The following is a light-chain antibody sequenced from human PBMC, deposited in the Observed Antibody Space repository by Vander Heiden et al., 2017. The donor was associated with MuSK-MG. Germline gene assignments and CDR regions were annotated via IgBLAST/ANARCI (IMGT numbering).Light chain of an antibody. CDR2: RNT. CDR1: NANIGSNY. CDR3: ATWDDSLSVYYV. Sequence: QSVRTQPPSTSGTPGHGVPISCPVSNANIGSNYVDWYQQLPGTAPKLLICRNTHRPSGVPDRFSGSKSGISASLASSGLRSEDEADYYCATWDDSLSVYYVVGTGTKVTVL. J-gene: IGLJ1*01. V-gene: IGLV1-47*01.